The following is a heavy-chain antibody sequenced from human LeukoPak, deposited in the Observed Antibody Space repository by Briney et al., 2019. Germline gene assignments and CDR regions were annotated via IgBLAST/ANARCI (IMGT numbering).Heavy chain of an antibody. CDR3: ARHQGGMDV. Sequence: GESLKISCNGSGYSFTTYWVAWVRQMPGKGLEWMGMISPGDFDTRYSPSFKGQVTISADKSISTAYLQWSSLKASDTAIYYCARHQGGMDVWGQGTTVTVSS. J-gene: IGHJ6*02. CDR2: ISPGDFDT. CDR1: GYSFTTYW. V-gene: IGHV5-51*01.